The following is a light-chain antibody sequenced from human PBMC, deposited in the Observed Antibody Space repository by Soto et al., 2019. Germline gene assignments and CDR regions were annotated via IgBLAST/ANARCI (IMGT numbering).Light chain of an antibody. CDR2: AAS. Sequence: EIVLTQSPGILSLSPGERATLSCRASQRFSNSYLAWYQQKPGQAPRLLMYAASNRATGIPDRFSGSGSGTDFTLTISRLEPEDFAVYYCQQFPTWTFGQGTKVEIK. CDR3: QQFPTWT. J-gene: IGKJ1*01. V-gene: IGKV3-20*01. CDR1: QRFSNSY.